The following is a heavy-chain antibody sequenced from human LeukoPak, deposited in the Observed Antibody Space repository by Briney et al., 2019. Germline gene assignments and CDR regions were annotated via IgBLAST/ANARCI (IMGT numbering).Heavy chain of an antibody. CDR2: IRYDGTNK. D-gene: IGHD3-22*01. J-gene: IGHJ4*02. V-gene: IGHV3-30*02. CDR1: GFTFRTYG. CDR3: ARSRYYYDREPFYYFDY. Sequence: GGSLRLSCAASGFTFRTYGMHWVRQAPGKGLEWVAFIRYDGTNKYYADSVKGRFTISRDNAKNSLFLQMNSLRAGDTAVYYCARSRYYYDREPFYYFDYWGQGTLVTVSS.